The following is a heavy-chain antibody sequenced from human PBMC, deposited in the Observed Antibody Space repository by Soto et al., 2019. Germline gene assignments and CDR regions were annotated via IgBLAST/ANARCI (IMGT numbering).Heavy chain of an antibody. CDR1: GFTFSNYG. CDR3: AKDHLTTTVTTVGY. CDR2: ISYHGSDK. Sequence: QVQLVESGGGVVQPGMSLILSCAASGFTFSNYGMHWVRQAPGKGLECVAVISYHGSDKYYADSVKGRFTISRDNSKNTLYLQMDSLRAEDTAVYYCAKDHLTTTVTTVGYWGQGTLVTVSS. V-gene: IGHV3-30*18. D-gene: IGHD4-17*01. J-gene: IGHJ4*02.